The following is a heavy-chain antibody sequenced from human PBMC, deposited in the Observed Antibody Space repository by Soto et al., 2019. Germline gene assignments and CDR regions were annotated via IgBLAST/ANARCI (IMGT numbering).Heavy chain of an antibody. Sequence: QVQVVQSGAEVKKPGSSVKVSCKTSGGTFSTSAISWVRQAPGQGLEWMGGIMPIVRTADYAQKFQGRVTITADESASTAYLELRRLTSEDTAVYYCARDKARAQLGGNYYYRMDVWGQGTTVTVTS. J-gene: IGHJ6*02. CDR1: GGTFSTSA. D-gene: IGHD3-3*02. V-gene: IGHV1-69*12. CDR3: ARDKARAQLGGNYYYRMDV. CDR2: IMPIVRTA.